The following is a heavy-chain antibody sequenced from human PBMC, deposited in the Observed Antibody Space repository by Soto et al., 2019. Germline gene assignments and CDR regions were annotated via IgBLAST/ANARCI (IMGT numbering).Heavy chain of an antibody. V-gene: IGHV3-23*01. CDR3: EGLDTYYYGLHV. J-gene: IGHJ6*02. Sequence: PGGSLRLSCAASGFTFNTYAMSWVRQAPGKGPEWVSAISGSGVNTYYLDSVKGRFTISRDNAKNTLYLQMDSLRVEDAAVYYYEGLDTYYYGLHVWGHGTTVTV. CDR1: GFTFNTYA. CDR2: ISGSGVNT. D-gene: IGHD3-3*01.